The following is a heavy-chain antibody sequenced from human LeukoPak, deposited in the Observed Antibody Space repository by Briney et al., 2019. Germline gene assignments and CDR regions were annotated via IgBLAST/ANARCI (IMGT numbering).Heavy chain of an antibody. J-gene: IGHJ3*01. CDR1: GFTVSSYG. D-gene: IGHD6-13*01. CDR3: AKARIAAAGTGAFDV. V-gene: IGHV3-23*01. Sequence: GGSLRLSCAASGFTVSSYGMTWVRLAPGKGLEWVSAFSATDGSAQYAESVKGRFTISRDNSKNSLYLQMNSLRDEDTAVYYCAKARIAAAGTGAFDVWGQGTMVTVSS. CDR2: FSATDGSA.